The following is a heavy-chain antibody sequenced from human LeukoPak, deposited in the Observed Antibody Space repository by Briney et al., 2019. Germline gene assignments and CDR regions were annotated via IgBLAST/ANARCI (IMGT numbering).Heavy chain of an antibody. V-gene: IGHV4-39*07. CDR1: GRSISSSSYF. D-gene: IGHD3-10*01. Sequence: SETVSLPCTVCGRSISSSSYFGRSIRQPPGKGLEWIGSIYYSGSTYYHPSLKSRLTISVDTSKNQFSLKLSSVTAADTAVYYCARGGPPHHDCLGDHTYYRLPEYYFDYWGQGTLVTVSS. CDR3: ARGGPPHHDCLGDHTYYRLPEYYFDY. J-gene: IGHJ4*02. CDR2: IYYSGST.